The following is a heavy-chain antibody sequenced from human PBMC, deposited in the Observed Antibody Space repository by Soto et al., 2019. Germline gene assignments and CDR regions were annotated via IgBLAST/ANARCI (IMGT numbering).Heavy chain of an antibody. CDR2: IWYDGSNT. J-gene: IGHJ3*01. V-gene: IGHV3-33*01. D-gene: IGHD2-15*01. CDR1: GFTFSSYG. Sequence: QVQLVESGAGVVQPGRSLRLSCAASGFTFSSYGMHWVRQAPGKGLEWVAVIWYDGSNTYYADSVKGRFTISRDNSKNALYMQMNSLIAEDTAVYYCARDDVLEGCRGGRCYEGAFDFWGQGTMVTVSS. CDR3: ARDDVLEGCRGGRCYEGAFDF.